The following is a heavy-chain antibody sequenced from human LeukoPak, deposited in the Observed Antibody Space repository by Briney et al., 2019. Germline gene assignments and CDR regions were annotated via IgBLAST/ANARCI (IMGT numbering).Heavy chain of an antibody. CDR2: IKQDGSER. V-gene: IGHV3-7*03. CDR1: GFTFSNLW. Sequence: GGSLRLSCAASGFTFSNLWMSWVRQAPGKGLKWVANIKQDGSERYYVDSVKGRFTISRDNAQNSLYLQMNSLRAEDTAIYYCATSTAAAGTDWGQGTLVTVSS. D-gene: IGHD6-13*01. J-gene: IGHJ4*02. CDR3: ATSTAAAGTD.